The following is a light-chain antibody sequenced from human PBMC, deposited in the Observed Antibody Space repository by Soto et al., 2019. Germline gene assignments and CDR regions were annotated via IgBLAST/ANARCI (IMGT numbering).Light chain of an antibody. CDR1: QSVSSN. J-gene: IGKJ1*01. CDR2: GVS. Sequence: EIVMTQSPATLSVSPGERATLSCRASQSVSSNLAWYQQKPGQAPRLLIYGVSTMATGIPASFSGSGSGKEFTLTISSLQSEDFAVYYCQQYNNWPRTFGQGTKVEIK. V-gene: IGKV3-15*01. CDR3: QQYNNWPRT.